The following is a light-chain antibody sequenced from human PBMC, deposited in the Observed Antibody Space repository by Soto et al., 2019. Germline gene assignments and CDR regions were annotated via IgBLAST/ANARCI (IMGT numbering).Light chain of an antibody. CDR2: DNN. CDR3: GTLDSRLSAGV. J-gene: IGLJ2*01. V-gene: IGLV1-51*01. CDR1: SSNIGNNY. Sequence: QSVLTQPPSVSAAPGQKVTISCSGSSSNIGNNYVSWYQQLPGTAPKLLIYDNNKRPSGIPDRFSGSKSGTSATLGITGLQAGDEADYYCGTLDSRLSAGVFGGGTKLTVL.